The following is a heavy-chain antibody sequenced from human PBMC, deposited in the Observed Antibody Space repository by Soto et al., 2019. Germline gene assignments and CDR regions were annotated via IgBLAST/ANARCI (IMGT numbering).Heavy chain of an antibody. CDR2: IDPKNGGT. D-gene: IGHD3-10*01. J-gene: IGHJ4*02. Sequence: QVQLVQSGTEVKKPGASVKVSCQASGYSISAYYIHWVRQAPGQGLEWMGWIDPKNGGTVSAQKFQGRLTMTRDTSISTVYMDLSGLTFDDTALYYCGRDDYGIFPYWGQGSLVTV. CDR3: GRDDYGIFPY. CDR1: GYSISAYY. V-gene: IGHV1-2*02.